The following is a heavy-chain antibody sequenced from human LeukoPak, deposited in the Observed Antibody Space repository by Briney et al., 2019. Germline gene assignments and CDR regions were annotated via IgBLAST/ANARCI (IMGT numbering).Heavy chain of an antibody. V-gene: IGHV3-21*01. CDR3: ARYGRSYYGDC. J-gene: IGHJ4*02. D-gene: IGHD1-26*01. Sequence: GGSLRLSCAASGFTFSSYSMNWVRQAPGKGLEWVSSISSSSSYIYYADSVKGRFTISRDNAKNSLYLQMNSRKAEETAGYYWARYGRSYYGDCWGQATLVTVPS. CDR2: ISSSSSYI. CDR1: GFTFSSYS.